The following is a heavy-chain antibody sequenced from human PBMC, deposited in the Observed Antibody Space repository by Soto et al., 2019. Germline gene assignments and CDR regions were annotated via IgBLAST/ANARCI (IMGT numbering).Heavy chain of an antibody. J-gene: IGHJ4*02. D-gene: IGHD3-16*01. V-gene: IGHV1-2*02. CDR1: GYSFTGYY. CDR3: GKGRRGDVGVFY. CDR2: ISPNSGGT. Sequence: QVQLVQSGAEVKKSGASVKISCKASGYSFTGYYIHWVRQAPGQGFEWMGEISPNSGGTKYAQKFQGRVTMTRDTSITTVYMDLSNLGPDNRAVYYCGKGRRGDVGVFYWGQGTLVTVYS.